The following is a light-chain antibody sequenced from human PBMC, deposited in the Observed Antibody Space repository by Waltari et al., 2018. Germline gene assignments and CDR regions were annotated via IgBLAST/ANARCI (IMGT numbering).Light chain of an antibody. CDR2: EAS. J-gene: IGLJ1*01. V-gene: IGLV2-23*01. CDR1: SRDVGTYNC. Sequence: QSALTQPASVSGSPGQSTAVPCTGTSRDVGTYNCDSWYQHHPAKAPKLLIYEASKRPSGVSNRFSGSKSGNTASLTISGLQSEDEADYYCCSFAGRSTRVFGTGTKVTVL. CDR3: CSFAGRSTRV.